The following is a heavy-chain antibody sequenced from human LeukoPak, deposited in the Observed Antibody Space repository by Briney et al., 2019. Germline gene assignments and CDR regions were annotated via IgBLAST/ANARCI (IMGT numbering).Heavy chain of an antibody. V-gene: IGHV4-59*01. CDR1: GGSISSYY. CDR2: IYYSGST. J-gene: IGHJ4*02. CDR3: ARGPLDPFNFDY. Sequence: PSETLSLTCTVSGGSISSYYWSWIRQPPGKGLEWIGYIYYSGSTNYNPSLKSRVTISVDTSNDQFSLKLSSVTAADTAVYYCARGPLDPFNFDYWGQGTLVTVSS.